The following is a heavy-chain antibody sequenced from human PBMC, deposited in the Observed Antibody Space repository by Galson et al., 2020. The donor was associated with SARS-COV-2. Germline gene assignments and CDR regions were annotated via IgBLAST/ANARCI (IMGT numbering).Heavy chain of an antibody. D-gene: IGHD6-19*01. Sequence: PGGSLRLSCAASGFTFDDYAMHWVRQAPGKGLEWVSGISWNSGSIGYADSVKGRFTISRDNAKNSLYLQMNSLRAEDTALYYCAKDISIAVAANYFDYWGQGTLVTVSS. CDR1: GFTFDDYA. CDR2: ISWNSGSI. J-gene: IGHJ4*02. CDR3: AKDISIAVAANYFDY. V-gene: IGHV3-9*01.